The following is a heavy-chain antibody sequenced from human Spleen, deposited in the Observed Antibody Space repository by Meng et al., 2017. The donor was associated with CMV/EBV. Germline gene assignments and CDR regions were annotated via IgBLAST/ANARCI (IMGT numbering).Heavy chain of an antibody. J-gene: IGHJ3*01. CDR2: ISHDGSET. V-gene: IGHV3-30*04. CDR1: EVTLNYYG. CDR3: ASSRVPGDYIDAGGV. Sequence: SEVTLNYYGVHWVRQAPGKGLEWLAAISHDGSETYYADSVKGRFTVSRDNSRRSLYLQMNSLRPEETATYFCASSRVPGDYIDAGGVWGQGTLVTVSS. D-gene: IGHD4-17*01.